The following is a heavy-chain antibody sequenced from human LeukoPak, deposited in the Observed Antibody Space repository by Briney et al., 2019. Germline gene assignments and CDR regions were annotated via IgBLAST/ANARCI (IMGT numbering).Heavy chain of an antibody. CDR2: ISGNDGDT. Sequence: GASVKVSCKASGYPFSTYGLSWVRQAPGQGLEWMGQISGNDGDTNYAQRSQGRLTMTTDTATSTAYMELTSLKSDDTAVYYCARDVPDFWSGFDSWGQGTLVTVSP. D-gene: IGHD3-3*01. J-gene: IGHJ4*02. V-gene: IGHV1-18*01. CDR3: ARDVPDFWSGFDS. CDR1: GYPFSTYG.